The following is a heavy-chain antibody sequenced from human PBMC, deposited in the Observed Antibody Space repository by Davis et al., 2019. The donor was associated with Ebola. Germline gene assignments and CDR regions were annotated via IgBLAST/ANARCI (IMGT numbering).Heavy chain of an antibody. D-gene: IGHD3-22*01. Sequence: PGSLLKISCAASGFTFSSYAMHWVRQAPGKGLEWVAVISYDGSNKYYADSVKGRFTISRDNSKNTLYLQMNSLRAEDTAVYYCTRDVGDYYYDSSGYPDYWGQGTLVTVSS. CDR1: GFTFSSYA. CDR3: TRDVGDYYYDSSGYPDY. V-gene: IGHV3-30-3*01. J-gene: IGHJ4*02. CDR2: ISYDGSNK.